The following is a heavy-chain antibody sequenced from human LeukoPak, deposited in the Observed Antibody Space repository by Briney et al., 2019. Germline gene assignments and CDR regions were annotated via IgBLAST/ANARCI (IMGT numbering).Heavy chain of an antibody. D-gene: IGHD3-22*01. Sequence: SETLSLTCAVYGGSFSGYYWSWIRQPAGKGLEWIGRIYTSGSTNYNPSLKSRVTISVDTSKNQFSLKLSSVTAADTAVYYCASEDYYDSSGHHVIEADYWGQGTLVTVSS. V-gene: IGHV4-59*10. CDR2: IYTSGST. CDR1: GGSFSGYY. J-gene: IGHJ4*02. CDR3: ASEDYYDSSGHHVIEADY.